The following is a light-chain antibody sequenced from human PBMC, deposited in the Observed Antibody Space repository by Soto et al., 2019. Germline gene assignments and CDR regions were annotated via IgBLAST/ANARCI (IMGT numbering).Light chain of an antibody. CDR1: SSDVGGYNY. CDR2: DVS. Sequence: SALTQPRSVSGSPGQSVTVSCSGTSSDVGGYNYVSWYQQHPGKAPKLMIYDVSVRSEGVPDRFSASKSGNTASLTITGLQAEDEADYYCCSYAGTYTFYVFGTGTKLTVL. CDR3: CSYAGTYTFYV. V-gene: IGLV2-11*01. J-gene: IGLJ1*01.